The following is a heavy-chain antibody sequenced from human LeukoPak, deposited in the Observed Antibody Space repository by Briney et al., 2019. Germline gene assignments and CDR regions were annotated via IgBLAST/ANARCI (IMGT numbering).Heavy chain of an antibody. D-gene: IGHD2-2*01. V-gene: IGHV3-21*01. CDR2: ISSSSYI. CDR1: GFIFSSYG. CDR3: AKAAINIPGVRVSFDY. Sequence: PGGTLRLSCVASGFIFSSYGMSWVRQAPGKGLEWVSSISSSSYIYYADSVKGRFTISRDNAKNSLFLQMNSLRAEDTAVYYCAKAAINIPGVRVSFDYWGQGTLVTVSS. J-gene: IGHJ4*02.